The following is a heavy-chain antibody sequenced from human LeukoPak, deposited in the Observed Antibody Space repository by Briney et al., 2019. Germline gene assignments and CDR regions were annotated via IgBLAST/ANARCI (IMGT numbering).Heavy chain of an antibody. J-gene: IGHJ4*02. D-gene: IGHD3-16*02. V-gene: IGHV4-39*07. CDR2: IYYSGST. Sequence: PSETLSLTCTVSGGSISSSSYYWGWIRQPPGKGLEWIGSIYYSGSTYYNPSLKNRVTISVDTSKNQFSLRLSSVTAADTAVYYCACLSPKYFDYWGQGILVTVSS. CDR1: GGSISSSSYY. CDR3: ACLSPKYFDY.